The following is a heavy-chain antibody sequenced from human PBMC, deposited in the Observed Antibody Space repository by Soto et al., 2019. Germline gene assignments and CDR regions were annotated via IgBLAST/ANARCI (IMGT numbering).Heavy chain of an antibody. J-gene: IGHJ5*02. CDR2: INTHSGDT. Sequence: QFQRWQLEVEGRNPGPPLRAPGGPPGYPLPSEGLTGGQRPPDKALNGRGWINTHSGDTNFAQKFQDRVTMTTDPPTSTVYMEVRSLGSDDTAIYYCARDKGHCDKTGCQRNYFDPWGQGTLVTVSS. CDR3: ARDKGHCDKTGCQRNYFDP. V-gene: IGHV1-18*01. CDR1: GYPLPSEG. D-gene: IGHD2-21*01.